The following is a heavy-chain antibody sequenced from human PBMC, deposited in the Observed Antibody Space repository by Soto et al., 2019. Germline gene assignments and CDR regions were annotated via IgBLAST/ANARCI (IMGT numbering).Heavy chain of an antibody. CDR3: TRDLNGGNPFDR. Sequence: QVQLVQSGAEVKKPGASVRVSCKPSGYTLTNYAIHWVRQAAGQSLEWLAWIDPGSGKATYSQKVQGRLIVTRASSASTFYMDLSSLTSEDTSVYFYTRDLNGGNPFDRWGQGILVTVSS. V-gene: IGHV1-3*01. D-gene: IGHD2-8*01. CDR2: IDPGSGKA. CDR1: GYTLTNYA. J-gene: IGHJ4*02.